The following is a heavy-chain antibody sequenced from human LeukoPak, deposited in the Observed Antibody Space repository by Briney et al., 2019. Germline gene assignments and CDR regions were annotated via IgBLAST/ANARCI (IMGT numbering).Heavy chain of an antibody. J-gene: IGHJ4*02. CDR2: ISPSGDST. Sequence: ASVKVSCKASGNIFTRNYIQWVRQAPGQGLEWMGIISPSGDSTTYAQKFQGRVTMTRDTSTRTVYMELSSLRSEDTAVYYCVIWFGESTFDYWGQGTLVTVSS. CDR3: VIWFGESTFDY. D-gene: IGHD3-10*01. V-gene: IGHV1-46*01. CDR1: GNIFTRNY.